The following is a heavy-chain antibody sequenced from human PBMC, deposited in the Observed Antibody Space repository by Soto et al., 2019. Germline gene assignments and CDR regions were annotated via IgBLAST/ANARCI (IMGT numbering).Heavy chain of an antibody. CDR2: ISAYNGNT. CDR1: GYTFTSYG. Sequence: GASVKVSCKASGYTFTSYGISWVRQAPGQGLEWMGWISAYNGNTNYAQKLQGRVTMTTDTSTSTAYMELRSLRSDDTAVYYCARVVLRFLEWFNWFDPCGQGTLVTVSS. CDR3: ARVVLRFLEWFNWFDP. D-gene: IGHD3-3*01. V-gene: IGHV1-18*01. J-gene: IGHJ5*02.